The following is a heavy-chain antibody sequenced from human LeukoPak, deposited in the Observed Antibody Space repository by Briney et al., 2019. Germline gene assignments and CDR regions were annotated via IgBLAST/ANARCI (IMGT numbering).Heavy chain of an antibody. V-gene: IGHV1-18*01. CDR3: ARGLGVVTAQSEQPKPRYFDL. Sequence: GASVKVSCKASGYTFISYGISWVRQAPGQGREWMGWISGYNGNTNYAQNLQGRVTMTTDTSTSTAYMELRSLRSDDTAVYYCARGLGVVTAQSEQPKPRYFDLWGRGTQVTVSS. J-gene: IGHJ2*01. CDR1: GYTFISYG. CDR2: ISGYNGNT. D-gene: IGHD2-21*02.